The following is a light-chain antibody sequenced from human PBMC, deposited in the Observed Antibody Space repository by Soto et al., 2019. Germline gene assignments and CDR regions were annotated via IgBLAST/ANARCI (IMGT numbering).Light chain of an antibody. CDR2: TTD. Sequence: QSALAQPPSASGTPGQRVTISCSGSSSTIGSYTVHWFQQLPGAAPKPLIYTTDQRPSGVPDRFSGSKSGTSVSLAISGLQSEDEADYYCAAWDDSLNGHVFGSGTKVTVL. V-gene: IGLV1-44*01. CDR1: SSTIGSYT. CDR3: AAWDDSLNGHV. J-gene: IGLJ1*01.